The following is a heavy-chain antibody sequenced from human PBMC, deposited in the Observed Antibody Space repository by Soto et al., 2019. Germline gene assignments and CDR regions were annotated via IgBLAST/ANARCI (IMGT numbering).Heavy chain of an antibody. CDR3: AKDRITIFGVVPDAFHI. V-gene: IGHV3-23*01. Sequence: GGSLRLSCAASGFTFSSYAMSWVRQAPGKGLEWVSAISGSGGSTYYADSVKGRFTISRDNSKNTLYLQMNSLRAEDTAVYYCAKDRITIFGVVPDAFHIWGQGPRVTVSS. CDR1: GFTFSSYA. J-gene: IGHJ3*02. CDR2: ISGSGGST. D-gene: IGHD3-3*01.